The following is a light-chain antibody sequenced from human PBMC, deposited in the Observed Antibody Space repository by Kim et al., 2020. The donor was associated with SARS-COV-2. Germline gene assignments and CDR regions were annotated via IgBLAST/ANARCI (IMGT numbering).Light chain of an antibody. CDR2: GAS. CDR3: QQSNDWPMYT. Sequence: VSPGERATLSCSASQSISVNLAWYQQKPGQAPRLLIYGASTRATGVPARFSGRGSGTDFTLTISSLQSEDSAVYYCQQSNDWPMYTFGQGTKLEI. J-gene: IGKJ2*01. CDR1: QSISVN. V-gene: IGKV3-15*01.